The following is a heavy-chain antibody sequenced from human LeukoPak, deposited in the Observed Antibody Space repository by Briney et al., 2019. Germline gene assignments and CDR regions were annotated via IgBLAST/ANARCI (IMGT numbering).Heavy chain of an antibody. CDR1: GYTFTGYY. D-gene: IGHD3-10*01. CDR2: INPNSGGT. V-gene: IGHV1-2*02. Sequence: ASVKVSCKASGYTFTGYYMHWVRQAPGQGLEWMGWINPNSGGTNYAQKFQGRVTMTRDTSISTAYMELSRLRSDDTAVYYCARAFQGYYGSGSYSLPPFDYWGQGTLVTVSS. J-gene: IGHJ4*02. CDR3: ARAFQGYYGSGSYSLPPFDY.